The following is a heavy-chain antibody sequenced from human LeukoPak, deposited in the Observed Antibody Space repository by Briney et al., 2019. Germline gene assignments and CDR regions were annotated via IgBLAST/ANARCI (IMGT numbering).Heavy chain of an antibody. CDR3: ARVHCSSTSCYLGEFDP. Sequence: ASVKVSRKASGYTFTSYAMRWVRQAPGQRLEWMGWINAGNGNTKYSQKFQGRVTITRDTSASTAYMELSSLRSEDTAVYYCARVHCSSTSCYLGEFDPWGQGTLVTVSS. CDR2: INAGNGNT. V-gene: IGHV1-3*01. J-gene: IGHJ5*02. CDR1: GYTFTSYA. D-gene: IGHD2-2*01.